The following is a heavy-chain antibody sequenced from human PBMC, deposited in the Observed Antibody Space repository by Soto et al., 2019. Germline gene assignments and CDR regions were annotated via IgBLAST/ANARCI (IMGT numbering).Heavy chain of an antibody. CDR2: IWYDGSNK. Sequence: GGSLRLSCAASGFTFSSYVMHWVRQSPGKGLEWVAVIWYDGSNKYYADSVKGRFTISRDNSKNTLYLQMNSRRAEDTAVYYCARDRARIAAAGTSPLGYWGQGTLVTVSS. J-gene: IGHJ4*02. CDR3: ARDRARIAAAGTSPLGY. CDR1: GFTFSSYV. V-gene: IGHV3-33*01. D-gene: IGHD6-13*01.